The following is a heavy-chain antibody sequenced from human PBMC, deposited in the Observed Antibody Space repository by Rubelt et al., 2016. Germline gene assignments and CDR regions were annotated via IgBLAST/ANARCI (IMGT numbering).Heavy chain of an antibody. CDR1: GFPFSGSP. Sequence: GGSLRLSCAASGFPFSGSPMNWIRQAPGKGLEWVSVIGADGNNIHYADSVKGRFTISSDNSKNTVYLLMNNLRAEDTAVYYCARERTRFSSGWRPSYYFDYWGQGTLVTVSS. CDR2: IGADGNNI. D-gene: IGHD6-19*01. J-gene: IGHJ4*02. CDR3: ARERTRFSSGWRPSYYFDY. V-gene: IGHV3-23*01.